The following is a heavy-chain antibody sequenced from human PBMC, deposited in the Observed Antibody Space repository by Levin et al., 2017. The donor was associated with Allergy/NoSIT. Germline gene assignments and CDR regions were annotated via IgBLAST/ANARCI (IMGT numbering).Heavy chain of an antibody. CDR3: ARDPYDFWSGYHFDY. J-gene: IGHJ4*02. CDR2: ISYDGSNK. CDR1: GFTFSSYA. V-gene: IGHV3-30-3*01. Sequence: GGSLRLSCAASGFTFSSYAMHWVCQAPGKGLEWVAVISYDGSNKYYADSVKGRFTISRDNSKNTLYLQMNSLRAEDTAVYYCARDPYDFWSGYHFDYWGQGTLVTVSS. D-gene: IGHD3-3*01.